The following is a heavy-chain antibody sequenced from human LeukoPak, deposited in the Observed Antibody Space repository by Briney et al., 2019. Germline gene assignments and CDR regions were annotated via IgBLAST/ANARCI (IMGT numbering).Heavy chain of an antibody. CDR1: GFTFSSYA. CDR2: ISCSGGST. J-gene: IGHJ4*02. Sequence: TGGSLRLSCAASGFTFSSYAMSWVRQAPGKGLEWVSAISCSGGSTYYADSVKGRFTISRDNSKNTLYLQMSSLRAEDTAVYYCATLLLDYYDSSGYGNGVYWGQGTLVTVSS. CDR3: ATLLLDYYDSSGYGNGVY. V-gene: IGHV3-23*01. D-gene: IGHD3-22*01.